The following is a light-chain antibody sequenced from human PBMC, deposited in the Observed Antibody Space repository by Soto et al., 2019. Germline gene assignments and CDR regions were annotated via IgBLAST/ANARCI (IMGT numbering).Light chain of an antibody. CDR2: EVS. V-gene: IGLV2-23*02. J-gene: IGLJ1*01. CDR3: CSYAGSRTPLI. Sequence: QSVLTQAASVSGSPGQSITISCTGTSSDVGSYNLVSWYQQHPGKAPKLMIYEVSKRPSGLSNRFSGSKSGNTASLTISGFQAEDEADYYCCSYAGSRTPLIFGTGTKLTVL. CDR1: SSDVGSYNL.